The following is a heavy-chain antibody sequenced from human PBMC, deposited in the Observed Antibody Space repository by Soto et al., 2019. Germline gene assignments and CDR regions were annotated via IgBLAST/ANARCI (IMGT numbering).Heavy chain of an antibody. CDR2: INHSGST. Sequence: PSETLSLTCAVYGGSFSGYYWSWIRQPPGKGLEWIGEINHSGSTNYNPSLKSRVTISVDTSKNQFSLKLSSVTAADTAVYYCARWRYVYSFDYWGQGTLVTVSS. V-gene: IGHV4-34*01. D-gene: IGHD5-18*01. J-gene: IGHJ4*02. CDR3: ARWRYVYSFDY. CDR1: GGSFSGYY.